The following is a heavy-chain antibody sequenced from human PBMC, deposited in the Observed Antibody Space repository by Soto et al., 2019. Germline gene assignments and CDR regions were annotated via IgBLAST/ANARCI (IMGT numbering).Heavy chain of an antibody. D-gene: IGHD3-22*01. CDR1: GYTFTIYA. CDR3: ARVPDYYDSSGYYYFDY. V-gene: IGHV1-3*01. J-gene: IGHJ4*02. CDR2: INAGNGNT. Sequence: ASVKVSCKASGYTFTIYAMHWVRQAPGQRLEWMGWINAGNGNTKYSQKFQGRVTITRDTSASTAYMELSSLRSEDTAVYFCARVPDYYDSSGYYYFDYWGQGTLVTVSS.